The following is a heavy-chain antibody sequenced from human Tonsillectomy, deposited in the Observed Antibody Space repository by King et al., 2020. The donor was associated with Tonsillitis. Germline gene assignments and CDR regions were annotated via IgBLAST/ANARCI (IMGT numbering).Heavy chain of an antibody. D-gene: IGHD6-19*01. V-gene: IGHV3-23*04. CDR2: ISGSGGST. Sequence: VQLVESGGGLVQPGGSLRLSCAASGFTFSSYAMSWVRQAPGKGLEWVSAISGSGGSTYYADSVKGRFTISRDNSKNTLYLQMNSLRAEDTAVYYCAKSELPDFQWLVPPAYYYYGMDVWGQGTTVTVSS. CDR1: GFTFSSYA. J-gene: IGHJ6*02. CDR3: AKSELPDFQWLVPPAYYYYGMDV.